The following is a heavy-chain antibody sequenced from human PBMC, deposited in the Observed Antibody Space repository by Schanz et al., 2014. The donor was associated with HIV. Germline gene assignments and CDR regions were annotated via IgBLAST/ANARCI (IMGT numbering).Heavy chain of an antibody. V-gene: IGHV1-69*01. D-gene: IGHD3-3*02. J-gene: IGHJ6*02. Sequence: QVQVVQSGAEVKKPGSSVKVSCKASGGTFSSYAISWVRQAPGQGLEWMGGFIPIFGTTNYAQKFQGRVTIIADESTSTAYMELSSLRSADTAVYFCARAAFSSEYYYGMDVWGQGTTVTVSS. CDR2: FIPIFGTT. CDR3: ARAAFSSEYYYGMDV. CDR1: GGTFSSYA.